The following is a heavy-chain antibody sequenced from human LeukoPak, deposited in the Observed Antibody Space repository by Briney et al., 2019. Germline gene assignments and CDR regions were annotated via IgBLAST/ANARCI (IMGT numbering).Heavy chain of an antibody. J-gene: IGHJ4*02. CDR2: INHSGST. Sequence: SETLSLTCAVYGGSFSGYYWSWIRQPPGKGLEWIGEINHSGSTNYNPSLKSRVTISVDTSKNQFSLKLSSVTAADTAVYYCARGPCSSSWYRFDYWGQGTLVTVSS. V-gene: IGHV4-34*01. CDR1: GGSFSGYY. CDR3: ARGPCSSSWYRFDY. D-gene: IGHD6-13*01.